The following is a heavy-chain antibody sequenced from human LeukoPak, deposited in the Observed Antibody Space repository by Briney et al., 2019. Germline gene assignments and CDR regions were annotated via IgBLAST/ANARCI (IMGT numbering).Heavy chain of an antibody. CDR2: ITSSGSTI. CDR3: AREAGDQFDY. J-gene: IGHJ4*02. Sequence: GGSLRLSCAASGFTFSSYEMNWVRQAPEKGLEWVSYITSSGSTIDYADSVKGRFTISRDKAKNSLYLQMNRLRAEDTAVYYCAREAGDQFDYWGQGTLVTVSS. CDR1: GFTFSSYE. V-gene: IGHV3-48*03. D-gene: IGHD3-10*01.